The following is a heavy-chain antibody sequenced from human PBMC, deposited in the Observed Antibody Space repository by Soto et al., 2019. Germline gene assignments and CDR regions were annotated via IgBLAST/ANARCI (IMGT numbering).Heavy chain of an antibody. CDR3: AKQQFRYYYDSSGYGNFDY. D-gene: IGHD3-22*01. CDR1: GFTFSSYA. V-gene: IGHV3-23*01. CDR2: ISGSGGST. J-gene: IGHJ4*02. Sequence: GGSLRLSCAASGFTFSSYAMSWVHQAPGKGLEWVSAISGSGGSTYYADSVKGRFTISRDNSKNTLYLQMNSLRAEDTAVYYCAKQQFRYYYDSSGYGNFDYWGQGTLVTVSS.